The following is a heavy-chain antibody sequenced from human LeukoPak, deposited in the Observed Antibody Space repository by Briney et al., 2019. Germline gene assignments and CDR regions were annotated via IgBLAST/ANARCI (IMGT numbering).Heavy chain of an antibody. CDR3: AGKMTALTSFDY. Sequence: ASVKVSCKASGYTFTNYGISWVRQAPGEGLEWMGWISVYNGNTNYAQKFQGRVAMTTDTSTSTAYMELRSLRSDDTAVYYCAGKMTALTSFDYWGQGTLVTVFS. V-gene: IGHV1-18*01. CDR2: ISVYNGNT. J-gene: IGHJ4*02. CDR1: GYTFTNYG. D-gene: IGHD4-17*01.